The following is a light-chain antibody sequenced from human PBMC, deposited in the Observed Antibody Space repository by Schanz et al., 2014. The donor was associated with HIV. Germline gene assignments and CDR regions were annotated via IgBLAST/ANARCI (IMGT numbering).Light chain of an antibody. V-gene: IGLV2-8*01. CDR2: EVI. CDR3: NSYTSKNTPI. CDR1: SSDVGRYNH. Sequence: QSALTQPPSASGSPGQAVTISCTGTSSDVGRYNHVSWYQQHPGKAPKLMIYEVIKRPSGVPDRFSGSKSGSTASLTVSGLQPEDEADYYCNSYTSKNTPIFGGGTKLTVL. J-gene: IGLJ2*01.